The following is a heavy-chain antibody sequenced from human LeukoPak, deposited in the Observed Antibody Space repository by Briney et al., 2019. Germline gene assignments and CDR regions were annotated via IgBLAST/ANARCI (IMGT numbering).Heavy chain of an antibody. CDR3: AREAGSGSLLYYYYYGMDV. CDR1: GFTFSSYA. D-gene: IGHD3-10*01. J-gene: IGHJ6*04. Sequence: GGSLRLSCSAPGFTFSSYAMHWVRQAPGKGLVWVSRINSDGSSTSYADSVKGRFTISRDNAKNTLYLQMNSLRAEDTAVYYCAREAGSGSLLYYYYYGMDVWGKGTTVTVSS. CDR2: INSDGSST. V-gene: IGHV3-74*01.